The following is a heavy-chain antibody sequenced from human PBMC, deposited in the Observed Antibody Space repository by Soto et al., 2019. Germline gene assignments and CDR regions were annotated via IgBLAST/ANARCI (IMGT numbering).Heavy chain of an antibody. V-gene: IGHV3-30*09. CDR3: ARRFLEWFNNGLDV. J-gene: IGHJ6*02. Sequence: QVQLVESGGGVVRPGRSLRLSCAASGFTFSNHAMHWVRQAPGKGLEWVAVISPDGGTEGQADSVKGRFAISRDNSNITLFLEMNSLTPEDTAVYYCARRFLEWFNNGLDVWGQGTTVTVSS. CDR1: GFTFSNHA. CDR2: ISPDGGTE. D-gene: IGHD3-3*01.